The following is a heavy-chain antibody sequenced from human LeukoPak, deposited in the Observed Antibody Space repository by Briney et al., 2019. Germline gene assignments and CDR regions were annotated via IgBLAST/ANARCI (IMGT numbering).Heavy chain of an antibody. D-gene: IGHD3-22*01. CDR3: ARAYASSGYYQYYYYYGMDV. J-gene: IGHJ6*02. Sequence: GRSLRLSCALSGFPHNIYGMQWVRQASGRGLEEVAVLWYVGSNKYYADSVKGRFTFSRDNSKHTLYLQMNSLRAEDTAVYYCARAYASSGYYQYYYYYGMDVWGQGTTVTVSS. CDR2: LWYVGSNK. V-gene: IGHV3-33*01. CDR1: GFPHNIYG.